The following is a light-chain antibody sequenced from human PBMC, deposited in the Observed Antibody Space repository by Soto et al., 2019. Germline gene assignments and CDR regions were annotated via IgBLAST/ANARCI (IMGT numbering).Light chain of an antibody. V-gene: IGKV3-15*01. J-gene: IGKJ1*01. CDR3: QQYNNWSWT. Sequence: VLTQFPVPLFLSPGERATLSCRASQSISSNLAWYLQKVGQAPRLLIYGASTRAPGISARFSGSGSGTEFTLTISSLQSEDFAIYYCQQYNNWSWTFGQGTKVDIK. CDR2: GAS. CDR1: QSISSN.